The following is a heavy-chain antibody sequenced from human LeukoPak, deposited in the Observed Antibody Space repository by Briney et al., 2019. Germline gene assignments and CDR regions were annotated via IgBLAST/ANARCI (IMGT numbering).Heavy chain of an antibody. V-gene: IGHV3-30*18. D-gene: IGHD6-19*01. CDR3: AKDFAEPSGWYDYYYGMDV. J-gene: IGHJ6*02. CDR1: GFTFSSYG. CDR2: ISYDGSNK. Sequence: PGRSLRLSCAASGFTFSSYGMHWVRQAPGKGLEWVAVISYDGSNKYYADSVKGRFTISRDNSKNTLYLQMNSLRAEDTAVYYCAKDFAEPSGWYDYYYGMDVWGQGTTVTVSS.